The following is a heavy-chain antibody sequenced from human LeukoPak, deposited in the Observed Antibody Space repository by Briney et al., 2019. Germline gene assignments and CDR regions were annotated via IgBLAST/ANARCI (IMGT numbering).Heavy chain of an antibody. CDR2: IYTSGST. Sequence: PSETLSLTCTVSGGSISSYYWSWIRQPAGKGLEWIGRIYTSGSTNYNPSLKSRVTMSVDTSKNQFSLKLSSVTAADTAVYYCARDQGITVADYYYYYGMDVWGQGTTVTVSS. V-gene: IGHV4-4*07. CDR1: GGSISSYY. J-gene: IGHJ6*02. CDR3: ARDQGITVADYYYYYGMDV. D-gene: IGHD6-19*01.